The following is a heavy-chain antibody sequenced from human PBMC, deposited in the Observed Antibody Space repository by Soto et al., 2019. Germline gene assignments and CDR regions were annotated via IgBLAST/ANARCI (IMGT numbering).Heavy chain of an antibody. CDR2: MNPNSGNT. CDR1: GYTFTSYD. V-gene: IGHV1-8*01. J-gene: IGHJ3*02. D-gene: IGHD2-2*01. CDR3: ARVGDIVVVPAAILRSDAFDI. Sequence: ASVKVSCKASGYTFTSYDINWVRQATGQGLEWMGWMNPNSGNTGYAQKFQGRVTMTRNTSISTAYMELSSLRSEDTAVYYCARVGDIVVVPAAILRSDAFDIWGQATMVTVSS.